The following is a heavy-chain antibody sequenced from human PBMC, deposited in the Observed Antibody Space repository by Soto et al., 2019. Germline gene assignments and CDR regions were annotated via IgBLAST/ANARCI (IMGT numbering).Heavy chain of an antibody. CDR2: IKSKTDGGTT. CDR3: TTAPIAARDAFDI. D-gene: IGHD6-6*01. Sequence: GGSLRLSCAASGFTFSNAWMSWVRQAPGKGLEWVGRIKSKTDGGTTDYAAPVKGRFTISRDDSKNTLYLQMNSLKTEDPAVYYCTTAPIAARDAFDIWGQGTMVTVSS. V-gene: IGHV3-15*01. CDR1: GFTFSNAW. J-gene: IGHJ3*02.